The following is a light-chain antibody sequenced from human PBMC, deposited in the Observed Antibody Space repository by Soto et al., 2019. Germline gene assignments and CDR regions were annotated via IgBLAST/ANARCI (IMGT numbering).Light chain of an antibody. CDR3: QQRSNWPPWT. Sequence: EIVLTQSPATLSLSPGERATLSCRASQSVSSSLAWYQQKPGQAPRLLIYDASNRATGIPARFSGSGSGTDFTLTISRLEPEDFAVYYCQQRSNWPPWTFGHGTKVEI. J-gene: IGKJ1*01. CDR2: DAS. V-gene: IGKV3-11*01. CDR1: QSVSSS.